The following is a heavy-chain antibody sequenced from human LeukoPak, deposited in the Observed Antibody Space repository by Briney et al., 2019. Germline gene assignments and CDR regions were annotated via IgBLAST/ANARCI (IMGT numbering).Heavy chain of an antibody. CDR3: ARRIIAVAGTVVYYFDY. D-gene: IGHD6-19*01. Sequence: SEPLSLTCTVSGGFMRSSSALWGWIRQPPGKVLEWIASIYYSGSTYYNPSLKSRVTVSVDTSKNQFSLKLSSVTAADTAVYYCARRIIAVAGTVVYYFDYWGRGTLVTVSS. J-gene: IGHJ4*02. CDR2: IYYSGST. V-gene: IGHV4-39*01. CDR1: GGFMRSSSAL.